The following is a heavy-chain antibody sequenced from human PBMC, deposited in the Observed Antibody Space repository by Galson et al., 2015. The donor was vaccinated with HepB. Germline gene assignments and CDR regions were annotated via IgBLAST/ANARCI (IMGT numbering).Heavy chain of an antibody. CDR2: ISWNSGSR. Sequence: SLRLSCAASGFTFDDYATHWVRQAPGKGLEWVSGISWNSGSRGYADSVKGRFTISRDNAKNSLYLQMNSLRAEDTALYYCAGGSGGAFDIWGQGTMVTVSS. J-gene: IGHJ3*02. D-gene: IGHD3-10*01. CDR3: AGGSGGAFDI. CDR1: GFTFDDYA. V-gene: IGHV3-9*01.